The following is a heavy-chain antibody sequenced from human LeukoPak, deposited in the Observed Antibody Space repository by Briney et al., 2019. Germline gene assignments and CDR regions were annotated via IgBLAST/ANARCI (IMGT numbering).Heavy chain of an antibody. D-gene: IGHD3-22*01. Sequence: ASVKVSCKASGYTFTSYDINWVRQATGQGLEWMGWMNPNSGNTGYAQKLQGRVTMTRNTSISTAYMELSSLRSEDTAVYYCARDRTHYYESSGYYSRWEYWGQGTLVTVSS. J-gene: IGHJ4*02. CDR2: MNPNSGNT. V-gene: IGHV1-8*01. CDR1: GYTFTSYD. CDR3: ARDRTHYYESSGYYSRWEY.